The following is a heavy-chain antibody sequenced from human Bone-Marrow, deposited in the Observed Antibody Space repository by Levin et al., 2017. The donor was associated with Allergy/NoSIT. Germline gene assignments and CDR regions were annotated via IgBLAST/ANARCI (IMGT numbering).Heavy chain of an antibody. CDR3: ARETAGAGEHYFDS. V-gene: IGHV4-30-2*01. D-gene: IGHD1-26*01. CDR1: GVSVNSNAYS. Sequence: SETLSLTCAVSGVSVNSNAYSWSWIRQPPGKALEWIGYIYHGGNPFYNPSFMGRVAISLDRSKNQVSLTLTSVTAADTAVYYCARETAGAGEHYFDSWGQGMLVSVST. CDR2: IYHGGNP. J-gene: IGHJ4*02.